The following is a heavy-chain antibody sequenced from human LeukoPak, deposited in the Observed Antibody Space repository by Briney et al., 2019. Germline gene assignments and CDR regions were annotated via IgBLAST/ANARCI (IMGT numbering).Heavy chain of an antibody. J-gene: IGHJ4*02. V-gene: IGHV4-34*01. D-gene: IGHD5-12*01. CDR1: GGSFSGYY. Sequence: SETLSLTCAVYGGSFSGYYWSWIRQPPGKGLERIGEINHSGSTNYNPSLKSRVTISVDTSKNQFSLKLSSVTAADTAVYYCARRSEWLRGREFDYWGQGTLVTVSS. CDR2: INHSGST. CDR3: ARRSEWLRGREFDY.